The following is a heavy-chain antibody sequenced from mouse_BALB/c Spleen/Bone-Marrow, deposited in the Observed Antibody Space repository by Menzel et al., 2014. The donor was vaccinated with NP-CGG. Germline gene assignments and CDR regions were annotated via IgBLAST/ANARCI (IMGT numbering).Heavy chain of an antibody. Sequence: EVMLVESGGGLAQPGGSLRLSCATSGFTFTDYYMSWVRQPPGKALEWLGFSRNKANGYTTEYSASVKGRFTISRDNSQSILYLQMNTLRAEDSASYYCARDINYDIYWYFDVWGAGTTVTVPS. J-gene: IGHJ1*01. CDR1: GFTFTDYY. D-gene: IGHD2-4*01. V-gene: IGHV7-3*02. CDR2: SRNKANGYTT. CDR3: ARDINYDIYWYFDV.